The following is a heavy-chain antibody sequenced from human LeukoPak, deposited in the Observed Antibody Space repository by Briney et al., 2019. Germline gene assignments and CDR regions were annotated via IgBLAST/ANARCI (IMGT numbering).Heavy chain of an antibody. CDR3: ARDRYRLKHHDAFDI. V-gene: IGHV1-8*01. CDR1: GYTFTSYD. D-gene: IGHD3-9*01. CDR2: MNPNSGNT. Sequence: GAPVKVSCKASGYTFTSYDINWVRQATGQGLEWMGWMNPNSGNTGYAQKFQGRVTITTDESTSTAYMELSSLRSEDTAVYYCARDRYRLKHHDAFDIWGQGTMVTVSS. J-gene: IGHJ3*02.